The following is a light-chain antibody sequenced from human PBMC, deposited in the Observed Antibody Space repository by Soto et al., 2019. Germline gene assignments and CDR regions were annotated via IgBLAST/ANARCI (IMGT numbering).Light chain of an antibody. CDR1: QSVSSN. CDR3: QQYNSYSWT. J-gene: IGKJ1*01. Sequence: EIVLTQSPATLSVSPGERATLSCRASQSVSSNLAWFQQKPGQAPRLLIYEASTRATGIPARFSGSGSGTDFSLSISSLQPDDFATYYCQQYNSYSWTFGQGTKVDIK. V-gene: IGKV3D-15*01. CDR2: EAS.